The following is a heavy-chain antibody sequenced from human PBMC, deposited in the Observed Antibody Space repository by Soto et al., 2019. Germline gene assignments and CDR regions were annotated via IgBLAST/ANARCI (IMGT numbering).Heavy chain of an antibody. V-gene: IGHV4-39*01. CDR3: ARHSLALRKNNWFDP. CDR2: IFYLGSS. Sequence: PSETLSLTCTVSGDSIISSDFYWGWVRQPPGKGVEWIGSIFYLGSSYYNPSLKSRVTMSVDTSKNQFSLRLRSVTAADTALYFCARHSLALRKNNWFDPWGQGIMVT. CDR1: GDSIISSDFY. J-gene: IGHJ5*02. D-gene: IGHD3-3*02.